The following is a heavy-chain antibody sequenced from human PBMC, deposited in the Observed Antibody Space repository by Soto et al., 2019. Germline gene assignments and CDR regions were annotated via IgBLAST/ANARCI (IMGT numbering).Heavy chain of an antibody. CDR2: IDPSGGNT. D-gene: IGHD4-17*01. CDR3: ATTSLYGDTGDY. Sequence: VHLVQSGPEVKKPGASVKVSCKASGYTFMSYYMHWVRQAPGQGLEWMGIIDPSGGNTTYAQKFQGRVTMTRDTSTSTVYMEVSSLISDDTAVYYCATTSLYGDTGDYWGQGTLVSVSS. V-gene: IGHV1-46*01. J-gene: IGHJ4*02. CDR1: GYTFMSYY.